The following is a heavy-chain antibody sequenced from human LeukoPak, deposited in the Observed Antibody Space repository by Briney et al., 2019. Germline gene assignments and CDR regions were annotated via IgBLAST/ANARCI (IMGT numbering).Heavy chain of an antibody. CDR2: FDPEDGET. Sequence: ASVKVSCKASGYTFTDYFMHWVRQAPGKGLEWMGGFDPEDGETIYAQKFRGRVTMTEDTSTDTAYMELSSLRSEDTAVYYCATPVVQQWLESYYFDYWGQGTLVTVSS. D-gene: IGHD6-19*01. J-gene: IGHJ4*02. CDR1: GYTFTDYF. CDR3: ATPVVQQWLESYYFDY. V-gene: IGHV1-24*01.